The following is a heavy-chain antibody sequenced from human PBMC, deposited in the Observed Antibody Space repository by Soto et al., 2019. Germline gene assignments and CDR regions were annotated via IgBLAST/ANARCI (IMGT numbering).Heavy chain of an antibody. CDR3: ARFETVGVTPFEN. J-gene: IGHJ4*02. CDR1: GGSFTSNNW. Sequence: SETLSLTCAVSGGSFTSNNWWTWVRQPPGQGLEWIGEIYRTGSTNYNPSLKSRVTISLDKSENQFSLKVTSLTAADTAAYYCARFETVGVTPFENWGQGTLVTVSS. V-gene: IGHV4-4*02. D-gene: IGHD1-26*01. CDR2: IYRTGST.